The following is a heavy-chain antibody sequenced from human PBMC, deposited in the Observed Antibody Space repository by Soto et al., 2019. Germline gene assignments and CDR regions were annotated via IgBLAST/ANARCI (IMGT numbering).Heavy chain of an antibody. CDR2: IIPIFGTA. V-gene: IGHV1-69*06. Sequence: QVQLVQSGAEVKKPGSSVKVSCKASGGTFSSYAISWVRQAPGQGLEWLGGIIPIFGTANYAQKFQGRVTITADKSTSTAYMELSSLRSEDTAVYYCAARVVVYDILTGYYRADYGMDVWGQGTTVTVSS. D-gene: IGHD3-9*01. CDR3: AARVVVYDILTGYYRADYGMDV. CDR1: GGTFSSYA. J-gene: IGHJ6*02.